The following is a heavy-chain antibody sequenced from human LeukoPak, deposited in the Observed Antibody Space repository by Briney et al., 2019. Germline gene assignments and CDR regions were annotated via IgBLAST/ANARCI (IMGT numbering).Heavy chain of an antibody. CDR1: GGSFSGYY. V-gene: IGHV4-34*01. CDR2: INHSGST. D-gene: IGHD3-10*01. Sequence: PSETLSLTCAVYGGSFSGYYWSWIRQPPGKGLEWIGEINHSGSTNYNPSLKSRVTISVDTSKNQFSLKLSSVTAADTAVYYCARLGGTTPSVWFGELLYLFDYWGQGTLVTVSS. J-gene: IGHJ4*02. CDR3: ARLGGTTPSVWFGELLYLFDY.